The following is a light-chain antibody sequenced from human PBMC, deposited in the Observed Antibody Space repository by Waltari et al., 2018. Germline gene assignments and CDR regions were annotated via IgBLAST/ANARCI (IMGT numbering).Light chain of an antibody. Sequence: QFALTQPPSASGSPGQSVTISCTGTSGDVGGYNYVSWYQQHPGKAPKLMIYEVSKRPSGVPDRFSGSKSGNTASLTVSGLQAEDEADYYCSSYAGSNNYVFGTGTKVTVL. CDR3: SSYAGSNNYV. J-gene: IGLJ1*01. CDR1: SGDVGGYNY. V-gene: IGLV2-8*01. CDR2: EVS.